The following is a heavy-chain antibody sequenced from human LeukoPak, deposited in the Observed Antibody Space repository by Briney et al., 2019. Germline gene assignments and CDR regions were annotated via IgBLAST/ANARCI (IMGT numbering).Heavy chain of an antibody. D-gene: IGHD3-22*01. Sequence: GGSLRLSCAGSGFTFSGFAMHWVRQAPGKGLEWVAAISYHGRDKYYADAVSGRFTISRDNSKNTLHLEMNSLRTDDTAVYYCTKERGGGGRRINLMVGGYGPWGQGTQVTVSS. CDR1: GFTFSGFA. CDR3: TKERGGGGRRINLMVGGYGP. CDR2: ISYHGRDK. V-gene: IGHV3-30*04. J-gene: IGHJ5*02.